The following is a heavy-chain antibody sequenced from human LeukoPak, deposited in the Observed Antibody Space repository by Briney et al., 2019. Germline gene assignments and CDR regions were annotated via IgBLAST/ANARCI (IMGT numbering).Heavy chain of an antibody. J-gene: IGHJ4*02. CDR1: GYTFTSYG. Sequence: ASVKASCKASGYTFTSYGTSWVRQAPGQGLEWMGWISAYNGNTNYAQKLQGRVTMTTDTSTSTAYMELRSLRSDDTAVYYCARGSKSYYDFWSGYYDDVFDYWGQGTLVTVSS. CDR3: ARGSKSYYDFWSGYYDDVFDY. V-gene: IGHV1-18*01. CDR2: ISAYNGNT. D-gene: IGHD3-3*01.